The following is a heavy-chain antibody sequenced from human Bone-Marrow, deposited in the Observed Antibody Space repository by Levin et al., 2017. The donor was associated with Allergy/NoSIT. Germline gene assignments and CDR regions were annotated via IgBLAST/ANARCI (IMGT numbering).Heavy chain of an antibody. CDR2: ISSSGSTI. V-gene: IGHV3-48*03. Sequence: GESLKISCAASGFTFSSYEMNWVRQAPGKGLEWVSYISSSGSTIYFADSVKGRFTISRDNAKNSLYLQMNSLRAEDTAVYYCARDRGEYCSGGSCYIQDYYYYMDVWGKGTTVTVSS. D-gene: IGHD2-15*01. CDR3: ARDRGEYCSGGSCYIQDYYYYMDV. J-gene: IGHJ6*03. CDR1: GFTFSSYE.